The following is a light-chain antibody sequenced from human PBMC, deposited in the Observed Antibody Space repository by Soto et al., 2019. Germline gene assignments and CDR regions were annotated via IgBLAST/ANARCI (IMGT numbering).Light chain of an antibody. CDR1: SSDVGGYNY. V-gene: IGLV2-8*01. CDR2: EVT. J-gene: IGLJ2*01. Sequence: QSALTQPPSASGSPGQSVTISCTGTSSDVGGYNYVSWYQQHPGKGPKLMISEVTKRPSGVPDRFSGSKSGNTASLTVSGLQADDEADYYCSSYAGSNTFVIFGGGTKLTVL. CDR3: SSYAGSNTFVI.